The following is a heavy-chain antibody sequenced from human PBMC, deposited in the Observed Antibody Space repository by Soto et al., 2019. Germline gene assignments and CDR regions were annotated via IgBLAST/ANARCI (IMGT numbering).Heavy chain of an antibody. CDR3: ANLAKNYYHYMDV. J-gene: IGHJ6*03. V-gene: IGHV3-11*01. D-gene: IGHD1-26*01. Sequence: AGGGLRHSCSAAGFRFSEYYMCCIRHAPGKGLEWVSLISTSGSSTDYADSVKGRFTISRDNAKNSLSLQMNSLRAEDTAVYYCANLAKNYYHYMDVWGKGTTVTVSS. CDR2: ISTSGSST. CDR1: GFRFSEYY.